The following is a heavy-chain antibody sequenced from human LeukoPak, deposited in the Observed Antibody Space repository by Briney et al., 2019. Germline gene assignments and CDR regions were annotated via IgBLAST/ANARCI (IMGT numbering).Heavy chain of an antibody. Sequence: SETLSLTCTVSGGSISSGDYYWSWIRQPPGKGLEWIGYIYYSGSTYYNPSLKSRVTISVDTSKSLFSLKLSSVTAADTAVYYCASLARGYCSGGSCYYFDYWGQGTLVTVSS. CDR2: IYYSGST. J-gene: IGHJ4*02. CDR1: GGSISSGDYY. D-gene: IGHD2-15*01. V-gene: IGHV4-30-4*01. CDR3: ASLARGYCSGGSCYYFDY.